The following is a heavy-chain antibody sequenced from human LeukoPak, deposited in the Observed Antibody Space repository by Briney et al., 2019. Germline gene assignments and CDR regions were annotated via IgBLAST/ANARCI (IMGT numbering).Heavy chain of an antibody. D-gene: IGHD3-22*01. V-gene: IGHV1-2*02. CDR2: INPNSGGT. J-gene: IGHJ5*02. CDR1: GYTFTGYY. CDR3: ARGRGRDSRNNWFDP. Sequence: ASVKVSCKASGYTFTGYYMHWVRQAPGQGLDWMGWINPNSGGTNYAQKFQGRVTMTRDTSISTAYMELSRLRSDDTAVYYCARGRGRDSRNNWFDPWGQGTLVTVSS.